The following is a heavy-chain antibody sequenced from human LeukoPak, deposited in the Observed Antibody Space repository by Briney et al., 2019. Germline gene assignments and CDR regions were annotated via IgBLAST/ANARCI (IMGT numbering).Heavy chain of an antibody. CDR1: GGSISSYY. D-gene: IGHD3-9*01. CDR2: INHSGST. J-gene: IGHJ5*02. V-gene: IGHV4-34*01. CDR3: AREVVLRYFGWFDP. Sequence: SETLSLTCTVSGGSISSYYWSWIRQPPGKGLEWIGEINHSGSTNYNPSLKSRVTISVDTSKNQFSLKLSSVTAADTAVYYCAREVVLRYFGWFDPWGQGTLVTVSS.